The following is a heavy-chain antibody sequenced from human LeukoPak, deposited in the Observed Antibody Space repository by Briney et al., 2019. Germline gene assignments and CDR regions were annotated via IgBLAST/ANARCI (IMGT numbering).Heavy chain of an antibody. CDR1: GYTFTGYY. Sequence: GSSVKVSCKASGYTFTGYYMHWVRPAPGQGLEWMGWINPNSGGTNYAQKFQGRVTMTRDTSISTAYMELSRLSSDDTAVYYCASEESSGWYGGEGFDPWGQGTLVTVSS. V-gene: IGHV1-2*02. CDR3: ASEESSGWYGGEGFDP. D-gene: IGHD6-19*01. J-gene: IGHJ5*02. CDR2: INPNSGGT.